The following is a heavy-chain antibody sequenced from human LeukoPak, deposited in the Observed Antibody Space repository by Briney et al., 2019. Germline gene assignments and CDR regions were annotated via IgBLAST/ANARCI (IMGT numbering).Heavy chain of an antibody. CDR3: ATSTVTTSRYDY. V-gene: IGHV1-18*01. Sequence: ASVKVSCKASGYTFTSYGISWVRQAPGQGLEWMGWISAYSGNTNYAQKLQGRVTMTTDTSTSTAYMKLRSLRSDDTAVYYCATSTVTTSRYDYWGQGTLVTVSS. J-gene: IGHJ4*02. D-gene: IGHD4-17*01. CDR1: GYTFTSYG. CDR2: ISAYSGNT.